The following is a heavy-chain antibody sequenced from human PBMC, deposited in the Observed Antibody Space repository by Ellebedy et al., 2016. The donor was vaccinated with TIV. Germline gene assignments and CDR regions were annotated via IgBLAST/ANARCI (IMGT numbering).Heavy chain of an antibody. J-gene: IGHJ3*01. CDR2: LSSYNGNT. D-gene: IGHD3-16*01. CDR1: GYTFTSYG. Sequence: AASVKVSCKASGYTFTSYGISWVRQAPGRGLEWMGWLSSYNGNTKYAQKFQGRVTMTTETSTSTTYMELRGLRSDDTALSYCARIGGGVSGTSFDVWGQGTIVTVSS. V-gene: IGHV1-18*04. CDR3: ARIGGGVSGTSFDV.